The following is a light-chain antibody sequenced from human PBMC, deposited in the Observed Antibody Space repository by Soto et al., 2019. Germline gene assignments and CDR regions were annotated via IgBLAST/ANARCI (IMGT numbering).Light chain of an antibody. CDR1: QSVSNY. CDR2: EAS. CDR3: QQRNNWPPV. J-gene: IGKJ2*01. V-gene: IGKV3-11*01. Sequence: EIVLTQSPATLSLSPGERATLSCRASQSVSNYLAWYQQKPGQAPRLLIYEASSRATGISDRFSGSGSGTDFTLTISSLQPEDFAAYYCQQRNNWPPVFGQGTKLEIK.